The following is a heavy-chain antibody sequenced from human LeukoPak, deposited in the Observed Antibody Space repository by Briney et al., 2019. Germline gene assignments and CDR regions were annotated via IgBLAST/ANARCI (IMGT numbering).Heavy chain of an antibody. CDR1: GYTLTELS. D-gene: IGHD3-22*01. Sequence: ASVKVSCKVSGYTLTELSMHWVRQAPGKGLEWMGGFDPEDGETIYAQKFQGRVTMTEDTSTDTAYMELSSLRSEDTAVYYCARGLGSSGYYRSFDYWGQGTLVTVSS. CDR3: ARGLGSSGYYRSFDY. J-gene: IGHJ4*02. V-gene: IGHV1-24*01. CDR2: FDPEDGET.